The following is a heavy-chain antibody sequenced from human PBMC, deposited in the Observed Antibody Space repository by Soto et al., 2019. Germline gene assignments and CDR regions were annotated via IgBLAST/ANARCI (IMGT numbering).Heavy chain of an antibody. CDR2: IYPGDSDT. CDR3: ARLGDCSSTSCYVGNWFDP. CDR1: GYSFTSYW. Sequence: GESLKISCKGSGYSFTSYWIGWVRQMPGKGLEWMGIIYPGDSDTRYSPSFQGQVTISADKSISTAYLQWSSLKASDTAMYYCARLGDCSSTSCYVGNWFDPWGQGTLVTVSS. V-gene: IGHV5-51*01. D-gene: IGHD2-2*01. J-gene: IGHJ5*02.